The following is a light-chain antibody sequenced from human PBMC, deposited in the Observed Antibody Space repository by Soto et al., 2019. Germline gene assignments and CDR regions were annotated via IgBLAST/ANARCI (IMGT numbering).Light chain of an antibody. CDR1: QSIGTW. CDR2: DAS. CDR3: QQKAPYAPSN. Sequence: DIQLTQSPSTLSASVGDRITITCRASQSIGTWLAWYQHRPGEGPKLLIHDASNLESGVPSRFNCSGSAKEFSLPLRRPDSGESGTHPRQQKAPYAPSNFGQGTKVEIK. J-gene: IGKJ1*01. V-gene: IGKV1-5*01.